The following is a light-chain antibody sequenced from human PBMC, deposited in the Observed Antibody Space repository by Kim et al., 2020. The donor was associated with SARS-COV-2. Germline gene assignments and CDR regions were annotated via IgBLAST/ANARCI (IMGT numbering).Light chain of an antibody. CDR1: QSVSTSY. CDR2: SAS. Sequence: SPGTQSLSAGESATLTCRASQSVSTSYLAWYQQRPGQAPRLLIHSASRRATGIPDRFIGSGSGTECTLTISRLDYCQQYGGSPPYNFGQGTKLEI. J-gene: IGKJ2*01. CDR3: QQYGGSPPYN. V-gene: IGKV3-20*01.